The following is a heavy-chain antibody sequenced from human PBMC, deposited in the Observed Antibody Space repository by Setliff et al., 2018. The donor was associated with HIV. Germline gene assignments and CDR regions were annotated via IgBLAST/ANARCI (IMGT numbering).Heavy chain of an antibody. Sequence: EASVKVSCKASGYTFTSNYDVNWVRLAAGQGLEWLGWINPNSGNTGYAQKFQGRVTVTRDTSINTAYMELSSLRSDDTAIYYCARFTHDVRVGQDGAVDFWGQGTMVTV. J-gene: IGHJ3*01. CDR1: GYTFTSNYD. CDR2: INPNSGNT. V-gene: IGHV1-8*01. CDR3: ARFTHDVRVGQDGAVDF. D-gene: IGHD2-15*01.